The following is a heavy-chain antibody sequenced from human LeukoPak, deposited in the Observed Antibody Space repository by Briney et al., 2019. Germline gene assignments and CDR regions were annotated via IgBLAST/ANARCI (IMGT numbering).Heavy chain of an antibody. J-gene: IGHJ4*02. D-gene: IGHD5-18*01. V-gene: IGHV3-30*18. Sequence: PGGSLRLSCVVSGFTFSSHNFNWVRQAPGKGLEWVAVISYDGSNKYYADSVKGRFTISRDNSKNTLYLQMNSLRAEDTAVYYCAKDRYSYGSYYFDYWGQGTLVTVSS. CDR3: AKDRYSYGSYYFDY. CDR2: ISYDGSNK. CDR1: GFTFSSHN.